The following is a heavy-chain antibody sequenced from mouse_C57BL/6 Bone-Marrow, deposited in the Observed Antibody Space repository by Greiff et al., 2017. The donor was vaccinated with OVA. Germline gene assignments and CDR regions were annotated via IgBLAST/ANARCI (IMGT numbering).Heavy chain of an antibody. D-gene: IGHD5-1*01. V-gene: IGHV1-7*01. Sequence: QVQLQQSGAELAKPGASVKLSCKASGYTFTSYWMHWVKQRPGQGLEWIGYINPSSGYTKYNQKFKDKATLTADKSASTAYMQLSSLTYEDSAVYNCARLPIWYYAMDYWGQGTSGTVSS. CDR3: ARLPIWYYAMDY. CDR2: INPSSGYT. J-gene: IGHJ4*01. CDR1: GYTFTSYW.